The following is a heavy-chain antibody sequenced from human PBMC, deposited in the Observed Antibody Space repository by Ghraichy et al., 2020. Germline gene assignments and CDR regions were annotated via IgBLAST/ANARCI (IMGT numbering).Heavy chain of an antibody. CDR1: GFTFSSYA. D-gene: IGHD2-15*01. CDR3: AKDSYVGVVAAIRVDY. CDR2: ISGSGGST. Sequence: GGEMRLYCAASGFTFSSYAMSWVRQAPGKGLEWVSAISGSGGSTYYADSVKGRFTISRDNSKNTLYLQMNSLRAEDTAVYYCAKDSYVGVVAAIRVDYWGQGTLVTVSS. J-gene: IGHJ4*02. V-gene: IGHV3-23*01.